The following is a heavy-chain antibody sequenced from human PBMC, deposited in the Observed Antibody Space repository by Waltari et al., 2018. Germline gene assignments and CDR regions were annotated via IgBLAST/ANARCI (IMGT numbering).Heavy chain of an antibody. CDR1: GFTFSSYW. V-gene: IGHV3-7*03. CDR2: IKQEGSGK. J-gene: IGHJ4*02. D-gene: IGHD6-19*01. CDR3: ATGYRYLKHWLVHDY. Sequence: EVQLVESGGGLVQPGGSLRLSCAASGFTFSSYWMSWVRQAPGKGLEWVANIKQEGSGKYYVDSVKGRLTISRDNAKNSLYLQMNSLRSEDTAVYYCATGYRYLKHWLVHDYWGQGTLVTVSS.